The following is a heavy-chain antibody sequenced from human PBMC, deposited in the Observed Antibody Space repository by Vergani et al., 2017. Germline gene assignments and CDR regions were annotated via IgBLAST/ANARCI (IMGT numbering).Heavy chain of an antibody. D-gene: IGHD3-10*01. Sequence: QVKLQESGPGLVKPSETLSLTCTVSGASVNSYYWSWIRQPPGKGLEWMGYVSFRGDTLYDPSVKGRMTISLNTSSNQFSLYLTSVTAADTAVYYCARSRRYYGAGSPDYWGQGTLVTVSS. J-gene: IGHJ4*02. CDR1: GASVNSYY. V-gene: IGHV4-59*02. CDR3: ARSRRYYGAGSPDY. CDR2: VSFRGDT.